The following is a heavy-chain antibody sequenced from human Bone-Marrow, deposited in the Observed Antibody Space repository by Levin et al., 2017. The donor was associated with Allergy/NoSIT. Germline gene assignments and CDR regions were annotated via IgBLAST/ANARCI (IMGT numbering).Heavy chain of an antibody. V-gene: IGHV3-49*03. J-gene: IGHJ3*02. Sequence: GESLKISCTASGFTFGDYAMSWFRQAPGKGLEWVGFIRSKAYGGTTEYAASVKGRFTISRDDSKSIAYLQMNSLKTEDTAVYYCTRAYLRGGSCYFCAFDIWGQGTMVTVSS. D-gene: IGHD2-15*01. CDR1: GFTFGDYA. CDR3: TRAYLRGGSCYFCAFDI. CDR2: IRSKAYGGTT.